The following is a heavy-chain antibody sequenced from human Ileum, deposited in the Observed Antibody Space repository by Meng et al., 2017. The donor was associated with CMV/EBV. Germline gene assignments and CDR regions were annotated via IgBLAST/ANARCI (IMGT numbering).Heavy chain of an antibody. CDR1: GFTFSSYG. D-gene: IGHD3-22*01. J-gene: IGHJ4*02. CDR3: ARDNDGTSHYSQFDY. Sequence: YGFTFSSYGMHWGRQSPGKGLKWVAVIWYHGNRKYYADSVKSRFSISRDDSKNTVYLQMDSLRAEDTAVYYCARDNDGTSHYSQFDYWGQGTLVTVSS. CDR2: IWYHGNRK. V-gene: IGHV3-33*01.